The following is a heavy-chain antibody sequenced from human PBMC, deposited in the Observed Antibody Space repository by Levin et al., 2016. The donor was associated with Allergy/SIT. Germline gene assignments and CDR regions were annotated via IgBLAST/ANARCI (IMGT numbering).Heavy chain of an antibody. CDR2: ISGSGGST. J-gene: IGHJ4*02. CDR3: AKEGYSSGPLDY. D-gene: IGHD6-19*01. V-gene: IGHV3-23*01. Sequence: WIRQPPGKGLEWVSAISGSGGSTYYADSVKGRFTISRDNSKNTLYLQMNSLRAEDTAVYYCAKEGYSSGPLDYWGQGTLVTVSS.